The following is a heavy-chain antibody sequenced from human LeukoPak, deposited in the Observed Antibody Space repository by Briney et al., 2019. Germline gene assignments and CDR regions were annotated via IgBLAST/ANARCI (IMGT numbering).Heavy chain of an antibody. CDR3: ARDRYCSSTSCYWGGDY. V-gene: IGHV1-69*04. D-gene: IGHD2-2*01. CDR2: IIPILGIA. J-gene: IGHJ4*02. CDR1: GGTFRSYA. Sequence: ASVKVSCKASGGTFRSYAISWVRQAPGQGLEWMGRIIPILGIANYAQKFQGRVTITADKSTSTAYMELSSLRSEDTAVYYCARDRYCSSTSCYWGGDYWGQGTLVTVSS.